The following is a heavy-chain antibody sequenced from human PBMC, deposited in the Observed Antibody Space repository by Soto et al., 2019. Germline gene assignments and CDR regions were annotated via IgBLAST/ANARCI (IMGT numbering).Heavy chain of an antibody. CDR2: IYYSGST. CDR1: GGSISSYY. V-gene: IGHV4-59*01. CDR3: AGAAAAKSQGYYHYMDV. J-gene: IGHJ6*03. Sequence: QVQLQESGPGLVKPSETLSLTCTVSGGSISSYYWSWIRQPPGKGLEWIGYIYYSGSTNYNPSLKSRVTISVDTSKNQFSLKLSAVTAADTAVYYCAGAAAAKSQGYYHYMDVWGKGTTVTVSS. D-gene: IGHD2-2*01.